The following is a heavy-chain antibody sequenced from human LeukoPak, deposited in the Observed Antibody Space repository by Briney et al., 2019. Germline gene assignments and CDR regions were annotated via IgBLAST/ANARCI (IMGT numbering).Heavy chain of an antibody. D-gene: IGHD1-1*01. J-gene: IGHJ3*02. CDR3: ARKNWNPEAFDI. CDR1: GYTSTSYG. Sequence: ASVKVSCKASGYTSTSYGISWVRQAPGQGLEWMGWISAYNGNTNYAQKLQGRVTMTTDTSTSTAYMELRSLRSDDTAVYYCARKNWNPEAFDIWGQGTMVTVSS. V-gene: IGHV1-18*01. CDR2: ISAYNGNT.